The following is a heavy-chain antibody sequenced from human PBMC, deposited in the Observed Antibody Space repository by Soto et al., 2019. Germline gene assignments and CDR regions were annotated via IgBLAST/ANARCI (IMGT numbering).Heavy chain of an antibody. V-gene: IGHV4-38-2*01. D-gene: IGHD3-3*01. CDR2: IYHSGST. CDR1: DSSVSSGFY. J-gene: IGHJ4*02. CDR3: ARVGSVEADDRRFYFDY. Sequence: SETLSLTCAVSDSSVSSGFYWGWIRQPPGKGLEWIGSIYHSGSTYYNPSLKSRVTLSIDTSNNQFSLKLNSVTAADTAVYYCARVGSVEADDRRFYFDYWGQGAPVTVSS.